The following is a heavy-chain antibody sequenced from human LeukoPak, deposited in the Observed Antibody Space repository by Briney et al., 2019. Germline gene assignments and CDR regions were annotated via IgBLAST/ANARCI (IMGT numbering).Heavy chain of an antibody. J-gene: IGHJ2*01. V-gene: IGHV4-59*01. CDR1: GGSISSYY. CDR3: ARGPVGATPGWYFDL. Sequence: PSETLSLTCTVSGGSISSYYWSWIRQPPGKGLEWIGYIYYSGSTNYNPSLKSRVTISVDTSKNQFSLELSSVTAADTAVYYCARGPVGATPGWYFDLWGRGTLVAVSS. CDR2: IYYSGST. D-gene: IGHD1-26*01.